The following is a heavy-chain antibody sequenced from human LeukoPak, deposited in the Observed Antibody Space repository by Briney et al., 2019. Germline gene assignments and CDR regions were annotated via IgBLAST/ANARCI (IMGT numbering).Heavy chain of an antibody. CDR2: ISSSSSYI. V-gene: IGHV3-21*01. CDR1: GFTFSSYS. Sequence: GGSPRLSCAASGFTFSSYSMNWVRQAPGKGLEWVSSISSSSSYIYYADSVKGRFTISRDNAKNSLYLQMNSLRAEDTAVYYCARDRYNWNDPSTGNPDYWGQGTLVTVSS. CDR3: ARDRYNWNDPSTGNPDY. D-gene: IGHD1-1*01. J-gene: IGHJ4*02.